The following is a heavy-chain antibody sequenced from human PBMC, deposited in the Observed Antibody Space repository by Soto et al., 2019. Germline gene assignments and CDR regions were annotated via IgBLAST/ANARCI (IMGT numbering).Heavy chain of an antibody. Sequence: GGSLRLSCTASGFTFGDYAMSGFRQAPGKGLEWVGFIRSKAYGGTTEYAASVKGRFTISRDDSKSIAYLQMNSLKTEDTAVYYCTRGWIVVVPAAPFDYWGQGTLVTVSS. V-gene: IGHV3-49*03. CDR2: IRSKAYGGTT. CDR3: TRGWIVVVPAAPFDY. D-gene: IGHD2-2*01. J-gene: IGHJ4*02. CDR1: GFTFGDYA.